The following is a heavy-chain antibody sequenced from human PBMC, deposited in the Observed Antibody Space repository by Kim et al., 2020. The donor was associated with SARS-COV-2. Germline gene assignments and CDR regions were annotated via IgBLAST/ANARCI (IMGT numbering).Heavy chain of an antibody. CDR1: GFTFTTYS. CDR2: TSSTGAYI. CDR3: AREADGVYYDFWSGSLAMDV. J-gene: IGHJ6*02. Sequence: GGSLRLSCVASGFTFTTYSMNWVRQAPGKGLEWVSSTSSTGAYIYYADSMKGRLTVSRDNAKNSLYLQMSSLRAEDTAVYYCAREADGVYYDFWSGSLAMDVWGQGTTVTVSS. V-gene: IGHV3-21*06. D-gene: IGHD3-3*01.